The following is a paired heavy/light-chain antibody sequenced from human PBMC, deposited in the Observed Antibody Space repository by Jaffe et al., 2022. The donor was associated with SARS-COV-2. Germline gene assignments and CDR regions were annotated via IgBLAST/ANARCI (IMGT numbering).Light chain of an antibody. J-gene: IGKJ1*01. CDR1: QSISSY. CDR3: QQSYSTRT. Sequence: DIQMTQSPSSLSASVGDRVTITCRASQSISSYLNWYQQKPGKAPKLLIYAASSLQSGVPSRFSGSGSGTDFTLTISSLQPEDFATYYCQQSYSTRTFGQGTKVEIK. V-gene: IGKV1-39*01. CDR2: AAS.
Heavy chain of an antibody. J-gene: IGHJ4*02. D-gene: IGHD6-19*01. CDR1: GFTFSSYA. V-gene: IGHV3-23*01. CDR2: ISGSGGTT. Sequence: EVQLLESGGGLVQPGGSLRLSCAASGFTFSSYAMSWVRQAPGKGLEWVSAISGSGGTTYYADSVKGRFTISRDNSKNTLYLQMNSLRAEDTAVYYCAKDLGQWLAPEIDYFDYWGQGTLVTVSS. CDR3: AKDLGQWLAPEIDYFDY.